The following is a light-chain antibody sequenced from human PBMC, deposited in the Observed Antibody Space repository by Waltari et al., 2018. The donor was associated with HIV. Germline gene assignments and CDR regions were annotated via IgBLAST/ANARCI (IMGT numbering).Light chain of an antibody. V-gene: IGKV4-1*01. Sequence: DIVMTHSPDSLTMPLGERATINCKSSQSVLYSSNNKNYLTWYQQKPGQPPKLLIYWASTRESGVPDRFSGSGSGTDFTLTINSLQAEDVAVYYCQQYYSTPLTFGGGTKVEIK. CDR2: WAS. CDR1: QSVLYSSNNKNY. CDR3: QQYYSTPLT. J-gene: IGKJ4*01.